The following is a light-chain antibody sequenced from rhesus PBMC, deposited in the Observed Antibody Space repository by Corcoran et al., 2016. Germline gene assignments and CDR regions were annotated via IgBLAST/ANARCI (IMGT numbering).Light chain of an antibody. Sequence: DIQMTQSPSSLSASVGDKVTITCQASQSISSWLAWYQQNPGKAPKPLIYKASSLERGVPSRFSGRGSETDFTLTISSLQPEDFATYYCQQYNSAPFTFGPGTKLDIK. CDR3: QQYNSAPFT. V-gene: IGKV1-16*01. J-gene: IGKJ3*01. CDR2: KAS. CDR1: QSISSW.